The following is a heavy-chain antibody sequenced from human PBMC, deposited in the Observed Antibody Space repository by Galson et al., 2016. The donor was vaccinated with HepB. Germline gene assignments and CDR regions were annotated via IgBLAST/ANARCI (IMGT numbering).Heavy chain of an antibody. CDR2: ISYDERNK. CDR1: GFSFSSQA. CDR3: AASPATTEVPEGYALDF. V-gene: IGHV3-30*04. Sequence: SLRLSCAASGFSFSSQAMYWVRQAPGKGLEWVAVISYDERNKYYTDSVKGRFTVSRDSSKYTLYLQMNSLRIEETAVYYSAASPATTEVPEGYALDFWGQGTMVTVSS. J-gene: IGHJ3*01. D-gene: IGHD4-11*01.